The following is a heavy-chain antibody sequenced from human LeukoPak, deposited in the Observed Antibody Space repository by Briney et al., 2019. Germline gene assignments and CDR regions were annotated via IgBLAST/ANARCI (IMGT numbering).Heavy chain of an antibody. CDR3: ARDRGDAFDI. J-gene: IGHJ3*02. Sequence: GGSLRLSCAASGFTFSRYWMHWVRQAPGKGLEWVSSISSSSSYIYYADSVKGRFTISRDNAKNSLYLQMNSLRAEDTAVYYCARDRGDAFDIWGQGTMVTVSS. CDR1: GFTFSRYW. V-gene: IGHV3-21*01. CDR2: ISSSSSYI.